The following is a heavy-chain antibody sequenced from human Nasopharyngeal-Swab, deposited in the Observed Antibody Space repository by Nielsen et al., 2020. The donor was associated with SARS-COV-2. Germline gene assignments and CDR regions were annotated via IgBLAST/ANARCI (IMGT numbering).Heavy chain of an antibody. CDR2: INNSGST. D-gene: IGHD1-7*01. Sequence: WIRQPPGKGLEWIGEINNSGSTNYNPSLKSRVTISVDTSKNQFSLKLSSVTAADTAVYYCARCMTGTTGGWFDPWGQGTLVTVSS. V-gene: IGHV4-34*01. CDR3: ARCMTGTTGGWFDP. J-gene: IGHJ5*02.